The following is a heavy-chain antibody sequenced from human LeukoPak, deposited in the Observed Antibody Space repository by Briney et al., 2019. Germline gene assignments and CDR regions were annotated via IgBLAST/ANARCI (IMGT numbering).Heavy chain of an antibody. J-gene: IGHJ4*02. CDR3: ARGRLTAAALDY. D-gene: IGHD2-2*01. CDR1: GYTFTSYY. V-gene: IGHV1-8*02. Sequence: GASVKVSCKASGYTFTSYYMHWVRQATGQGLEWMGWMNPNSGNTGYAQKFQGRVTMTRNTSISTAYMELSSLRSEDTAVYYCARGRLTAAALDYWGQGTLVTVSS. CDR2: MNPNSGNT.